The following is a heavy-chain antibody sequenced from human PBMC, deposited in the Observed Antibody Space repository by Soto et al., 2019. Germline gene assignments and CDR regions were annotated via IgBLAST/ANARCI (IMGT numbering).Heavy chain of an antibody. CDR3: ARDPPVVVAATAGDY. Sequence: GGSLRLSCAASGFTFSSYSMNWVRQAPGKGLEWVPSISSSSSYIYYADSVKGRFTISRDNAKNSLYLQMNSLRAEDTAVYYCARDPPVVVAATAGDYWGQGTLVTVSS. D-gene: IGHD2-15*01. V-gene: IGHV3-21*01. J-gene: IGHJ4*02. CDR1: GFTFSSYS. CDR2: ISSSSSYI.